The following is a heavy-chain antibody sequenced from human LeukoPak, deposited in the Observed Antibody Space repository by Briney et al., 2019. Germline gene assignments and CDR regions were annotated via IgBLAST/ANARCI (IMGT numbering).Heavy chain of an antibody. Sequence: GGPLRLSCAASGFTFSSYSMNWVRQAPGKGLEWVSYISSSSSTIYYADSVKGRFTISRDNAKNSLYLQMNSLRAEDTAVYYCARDYARNFDYWGQGTLVTVSS. V-gene: IGHV3-48*04. J-gene: IGHJ4*02. CDR1: GFTFSSYS. CDR3: ARDYARNFDY. CDR2: ISSSSSTI. D-gene: IGHD4-17*01.